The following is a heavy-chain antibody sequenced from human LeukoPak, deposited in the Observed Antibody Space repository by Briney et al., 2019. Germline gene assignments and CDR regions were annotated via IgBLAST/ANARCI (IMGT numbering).Heavy chain of an antibody. D-gene: IGHD6-13*01. CDR2: LYPGDSDS. V-gene: IGHV5-51*01. J-gene: IGHJ4*02. Sequence: GESLKISCKGFGYNFTNYWIVWVRQMPGKGLEWMGILYPGDSDSRNSPSFQGQVTISADKSISIAYLQWSSLKASDTAMYYCARLDVYSGSCDYWGQGTLVTVSS. CDR1: GYNFTNYW. CDR3: ARLDVYSGSCDY.